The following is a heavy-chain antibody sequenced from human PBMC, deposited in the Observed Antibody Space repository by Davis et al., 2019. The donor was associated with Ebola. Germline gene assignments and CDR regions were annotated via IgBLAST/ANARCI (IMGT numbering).Heavy chain of an antibody. D-gene: IGHD5-24*01. CDR2: MNPYSGNT. V-gene: IGHV1-8*01. Sequence: ASVKVSCKASGYTFTSYDINWVQQATGQGLEWMGWMNPYSGNTGYAQEFQGRVTMTSNISISTAYMELSSLRSEDTAVYYCARGVSMATITNYWGQGTLVTVSS. CDR1: GYTFTSYD. J-gene: IGHJ4*02. CDR3: ARGVSMATITNY.